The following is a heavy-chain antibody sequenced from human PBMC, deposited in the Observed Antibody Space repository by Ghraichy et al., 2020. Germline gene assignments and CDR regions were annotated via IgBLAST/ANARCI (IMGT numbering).Heavy chain of an antibody. CDR3: ARGLSSYYDILTGYYYYMDV. D-gene: IGHD3-9*01. CDR2: INHSGST. Sequence: SETLSLTCAVYGGSFSGYYWSWIRQPPGKGLEWIGEINHSGSTNYNPSLKSRVTISVDTSKNQFSLKLSSVTAADTAVYYCARGLSSYYDILTGYYYYMDVWGKGTTVTVSS. V-gene: IGHV4-34*01. CDR1: GGSFSGYY. J-gene: IGHJ6*03.